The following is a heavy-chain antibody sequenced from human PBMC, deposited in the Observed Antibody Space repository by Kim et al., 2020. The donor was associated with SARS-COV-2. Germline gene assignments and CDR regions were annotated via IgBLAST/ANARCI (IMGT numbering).Heavy chain of an antibody. V-gene: IGHV3-30*18. Sequence: GGSLRLSCAASGFTFSSYGMHWVRQAPGKGLEWVAVISYDGSNKYYADSVKGRFTISRDNSKNTLYLQMNSLRAEDTAVYYCAKGYTAMAHYYYYGMDVWGQGTTVTVSS. CDR2: ISYDGSNK. CDR3: AKGYTAMAHYYYYGMDV. J-gene: IGHJ6*02. CDR1: GFTFSSYG. D-gene: IGHD5-18*01.